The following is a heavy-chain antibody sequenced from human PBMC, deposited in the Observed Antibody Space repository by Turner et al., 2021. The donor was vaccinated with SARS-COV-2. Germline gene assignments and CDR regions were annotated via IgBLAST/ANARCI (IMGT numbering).Heavy chain of an antibody. Sequence: QLQLHESGPGLVTPSETMSLTSTVSGCSISSSSYYWGWIRQPPGKGLEWIGSIYYSGSTYYNPSLKSRVTISVDTSKNQFSLKLSSVTAADTAVYYCASPSVDFWSGSYYGMDVWGQGTTVTVSS. V-gene: IGHV4-39*01. CDR2: IYYSGST. CDR1: GCSISSSSYY. D-gene: IGHD3-3*01. J-gene: IGHJ6*02. CDR3: ASPSVDFWSGSYYGMDV.